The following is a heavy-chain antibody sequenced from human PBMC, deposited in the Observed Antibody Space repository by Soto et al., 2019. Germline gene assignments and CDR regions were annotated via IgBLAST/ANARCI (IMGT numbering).Heavy chain of an antibody. D-gene: IGHD1-26*01. CDR3: ARDRGSGSYYLGPYYFDY. V-gene: IGHV1-18*04. Sequence: GASVKVSCKASGFTFSSNDINWVRQAPGQGLQWMGWMNANVAATDSPQRFKGRVTMTTNRFTSTAYMDLKSLTSDDTAVYYCARDRGSGSYYLGPYYFDYWGQGTLVTVSS. CDR2: MNANVAAT. CDR1: GFTFSSND. J-gene: IGHJ4*02.